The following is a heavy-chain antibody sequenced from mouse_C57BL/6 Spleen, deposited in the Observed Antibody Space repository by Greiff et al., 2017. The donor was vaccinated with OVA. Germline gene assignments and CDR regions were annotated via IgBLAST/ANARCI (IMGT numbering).Heavy chain of an antibody. Sequence: VQLQQSGAELARPGASVKMSYKASGYTFTSYTMHWVKQRPGQGLEWIGYINPSSGYTKYNQKFKDKATLTADKSSSTAYMQLSSLTSEDSAVYYCARSYGSSYWYFDVWGTGTTVTVSS. CDR2: INPSSGYT. CDR3: ARSYGSSYWYFDV. V-gene: IGHV1-4*01. D-gene: IGHD1-1*01. CDR1: GYTFTSYT. J-gene: IGHJ1*03.